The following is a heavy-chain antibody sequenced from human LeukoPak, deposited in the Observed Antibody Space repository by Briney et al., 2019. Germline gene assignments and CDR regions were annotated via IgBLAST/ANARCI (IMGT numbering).Heavy chain of an antibody. D-gene: IGHD6-13*01. J-gene: IGHJ4*02. V-gene: IGHV3-30-3*01. CDR2: ISYDGSNK. CDR3: ARDFRKGMAAAGEDY. Sequence: PGGSLRLSCAASGFTFSSYAMHWVRQAPGKGLEWVAVISYDGSNKYYADSVKGRFTISRDNSKNTLYLQMNSLRAEDTAVYYCARDFRKGMAAAGEDYWGQGTLVTVSS. CDR1: GFTFSSYA.